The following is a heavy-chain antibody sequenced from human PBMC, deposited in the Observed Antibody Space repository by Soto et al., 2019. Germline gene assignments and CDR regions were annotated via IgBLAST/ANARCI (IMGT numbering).Heavy chain of an antibody. CDR1: GGSFSGYY. J-gene: IGHJ4*02. CDR3: ARASWTHYFHF. V-gene: IGHV4-34*01. Sequence: PSEALPLTCAVYGGSFSGYYWSWIRQPPGKGLEWIGEINHSGSTNYNPSLKSRVTISVDTSKNQFSLKLSSVTAAETAVYYCARASWTHYFHFCGQGTLCTVSA. D-gene: IGHD2-15*01. CDR2: INHSGST.